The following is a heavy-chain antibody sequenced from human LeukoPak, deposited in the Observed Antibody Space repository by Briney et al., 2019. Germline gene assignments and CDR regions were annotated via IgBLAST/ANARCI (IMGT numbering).Heavy chain of an antibody. CDR1: GGTFSSYA. CDR2: IIPIFGTA. D-gene: IGHD3-22*01. CDR3: ARDRGYDSSGYYYSFDY. Sequence: ASVKVSCKASGGTFSSYAISWVRQAPGQGLEWMGGIIPIFGTANYAQKFQGRVTITADESTSTAYTELSSLRSEDAAVYHCARDRGYDSSGYYYSFDYWGQGTLVTVSS. J-gene: IGHJ4*02. V-gene: IGHV1-69*01.